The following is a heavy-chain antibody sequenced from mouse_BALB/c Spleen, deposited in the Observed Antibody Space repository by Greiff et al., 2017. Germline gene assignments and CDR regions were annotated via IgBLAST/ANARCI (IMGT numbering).Heavy chain of an antibody. V-gene: IGHV1-53*01. Sequence: VQLQQSGAELVKPGASVKLSCKASGYTFTSYYMYWVKQRLGQGLEWIGEINPSNGGTNFNEKFKSKVTLTVVKSSSTSYMQLSSLTSDDSAVYCCARSTYGNLYFDFWGQGTTLTV. D-gene: IGHD2-10*02. CDR3: ARSTYGNLYFDF. J-gene: IGHJ2*01. CDR1: GYTFTSYY. CDR2: INPSNGGT.